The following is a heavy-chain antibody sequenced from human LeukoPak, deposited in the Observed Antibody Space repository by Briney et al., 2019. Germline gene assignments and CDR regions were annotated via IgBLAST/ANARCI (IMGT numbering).Heavy chain of an antibody. J-gene: IGHJ4*02. V-gene: IGHV3-74*01. CDR3: ATGSGLWSPDY. D-gene: IGHD5-18*01. Sequence: AGGSLRLSCAASGFTFSNYWMHWVRQAPGKGLVWVSHINTDGSSTSYADSVKGRFTISRDNAKNRLYVQMNSLRAEDTAVYYCATGSGLWSPDYWAREPWSPSPQ. CDR1: GFTFSNYW. CDR2: INTDGSST.